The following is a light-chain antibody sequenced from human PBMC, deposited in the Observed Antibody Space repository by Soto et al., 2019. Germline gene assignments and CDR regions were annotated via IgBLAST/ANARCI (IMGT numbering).Light chain of an antibody. CDR3: CSYAGSYTACV. CDR1: SSDVGDYNY. J-gene: IGLJ3*02. CDR2: DVS. Sequence: QSALTQPRSVSGSPGQSVTISCTGTSSDVGDYNYVSWYQQHPGKAPKLMIYDVSKRPSGVPDRFSGSKSGNTASLTISGLQAEDEADYYCCSYAGSYTACVFGGGTKLTVL. V-gene: IGLV2-11*01.